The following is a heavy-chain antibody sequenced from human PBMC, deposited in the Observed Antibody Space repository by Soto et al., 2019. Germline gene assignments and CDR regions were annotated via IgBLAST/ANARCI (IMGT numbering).Heavy chain of an antibody. CDR3: AKDSQVYYIDL. Sequence: DVQLVESGGGLAQPGRSLRLSCEASGFNINYYAMHWVRQAPGKGLEWVSGISWTSDIIGYADSVKGRFTISRDNAKNSVYLQMNSLRDEDTALDYCAKDSQVYYIDLWSRGTTVTVSS. CDR1: GFNINYYA. CDR2: ISWTSDII. V-gene: IGHV3-9*01. J-gene: IGHJ6*03.